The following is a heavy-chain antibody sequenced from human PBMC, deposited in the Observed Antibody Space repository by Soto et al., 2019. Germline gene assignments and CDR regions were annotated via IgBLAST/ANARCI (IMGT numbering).Heavy chain of an antibody. D-gene: IGHD3-22*01. Sequence: GGSLTLACAACGFSFTNAWINWVSQAPGKGLEWVGRIKSKTDGGTTDYAAPVKGRFAISRDDSNNMVYLQMNSLKIEDTAVYYCTTDSYSTIIIVRFDYWGHGTLVTVSS. V-gene: IGHV3-15*07. CDR1: GFSFTNAW. CDR2: IKSKTDGGTT. J-gene: IGHJ4*01. CDR3: TTDSYSTIIIVRFDY.